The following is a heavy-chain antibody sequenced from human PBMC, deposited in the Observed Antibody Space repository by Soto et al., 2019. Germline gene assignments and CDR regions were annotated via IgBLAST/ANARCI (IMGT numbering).Heavy chain of an antibody. CDR1: GYTFTNYD. D-gene: IGHD3-16*01. V-gene: IGHV1-18*04. J-gene: IGHJ3*02. CDR2: ISAYNGNT. CDR3: ARGVSSGFGGRAFDI. Sequence: QVPLVQSGAEVKKPGASVKVSCKASGYTFTNYDITWVRQAPGQGLEWMGWISAYNGNTNYTQKLQGRVTMTTDTSTSTAYMELRSLRSDDTAVYYCARGVSSGFGGRAFDIWGQGTMVTVSS.